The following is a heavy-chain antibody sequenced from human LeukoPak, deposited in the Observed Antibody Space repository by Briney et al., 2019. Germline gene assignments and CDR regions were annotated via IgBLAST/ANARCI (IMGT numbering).Heavy chain of an antibody. CDR2: INHSGST. J-gene: IGHJ4*02. CDR1: GGSFSCYY. V-gene: IGHV4-34*01. D-gene: IGHD5-24*01. CDR3: ARGTRWLQPRFDY. Sequence: PSETLSLTCAVYGGSFSCYYWSWIRQPPGKGLEWIGEINHSGSTNYNPSLKSRVTISVDTSKNQFSLKLSSVTAADTAVYYCARGTRWLQPRFDYWGQGTLVTVSS.